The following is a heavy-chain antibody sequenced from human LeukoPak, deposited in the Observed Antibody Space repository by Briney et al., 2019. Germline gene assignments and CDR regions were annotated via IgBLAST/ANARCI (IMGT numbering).Heavy chain of an antibody. CDR3: VRDGGRLNFGNGASFDY. CDR2: INSDGINT. CDR1: GFTFSNYW. J-gene: IGHJ4*02. D-gene: IGHD3-10*01. V-gene: IGHV3-74*01. Sequence: GGSLRLSCAASGFTFSNYWMHWVRQAPGKGLVWVSRINSDGINTSYADSVKGRFTISRDNAKNTLYLQMNSLRAEDTAMYYCVRDGGRLNFGNGASFDYWGQGTLVTVSS.